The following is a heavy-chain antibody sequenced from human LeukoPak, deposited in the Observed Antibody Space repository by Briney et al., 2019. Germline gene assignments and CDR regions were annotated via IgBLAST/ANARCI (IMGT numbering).Heavy chain of an antibody. D-gene: IGHD3-9*01. CDR3: ARRIWYHDILTAYNI. J-gene: IGHJ4*02. Sequence: PSETLSLTCAVYGGSFSGYYWSWIRQPPGKGLEWIGEINHSGSTNYNPSLKSRVTIPVDTSKNQFSLNLSSVTAADTAVYYCARRIWYHDILTAYNIWGQGTPVTVSS. CDR2: INHSGST. CDR1: GGSFSGYY. V-gene: IGHV4-34*01.